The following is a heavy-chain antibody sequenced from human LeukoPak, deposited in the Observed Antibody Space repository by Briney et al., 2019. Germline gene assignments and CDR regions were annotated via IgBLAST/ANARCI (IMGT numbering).Heavy chain of an antibody. Sequence: PGGSLRLSCAASGFTFSSYGMHWVRQAPGKGLEWVAFIRYDGSNKYYADSVKGRFTISRDNSKNTLYLQMNSLRAEDTAVYYCAKDLPALMRHSNYGQWCCSDYWGQGTLVTVSS. V-gene: IGHV3-30*02. D-gene: IGHD4-11*01. J-gene: IGHJ4*02. CDR1: GFTFSSYG. CDR2: IRYDGSNK. CDR3: AKDLPALMRHSNYGQWCCSDY.